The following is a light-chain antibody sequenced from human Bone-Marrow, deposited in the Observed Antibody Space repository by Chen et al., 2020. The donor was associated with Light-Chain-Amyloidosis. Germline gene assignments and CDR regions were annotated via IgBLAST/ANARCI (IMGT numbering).Light chain of an antibody. CDR2: DNN. V-gene: IGLV1-51*01. CDR3: GTGDIRVGTVM. Sequence: QSVLTQPPSVSAAPGQKVTISCSGSTSNIGNNFVSWYQQFPGTAPKLLIYDNNRRPSGIPDRFSGSTSGTAATLGITGLQTGAEADYYCGTGDIRVGTVMSGGGTKLTVL. CDR1: TSNIGNNF. J-gene: IGLJ3*02.